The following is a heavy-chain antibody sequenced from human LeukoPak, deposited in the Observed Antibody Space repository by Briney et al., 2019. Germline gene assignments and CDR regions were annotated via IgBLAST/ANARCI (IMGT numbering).Heavy chain of an antibody. J-gene: IGHJ4*02. D-gene: IGHD3-9*01. V-gene: IGHV3-11*05. Sequence: GGSLRLSCAASGLTFSDYYMSWIRQAPGKGLEWVSYISSSSSYTNYANSVKGRFTISRDNAKNSLYLQMNSLRAEDTAVYYCARELYFDWSQRGFDYWGQGTLVTVSS. CDR3: ARELYFDWSQRGFDY. CDR1: GLTFSDYY. CDR2: ISSSSSYT.